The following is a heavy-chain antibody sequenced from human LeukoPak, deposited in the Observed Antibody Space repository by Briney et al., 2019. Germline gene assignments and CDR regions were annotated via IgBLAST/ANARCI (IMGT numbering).Heavy chain of an antibody. J-gene: IGHJ4*02. Sequence: SETLSLTCTVSGGSISSYYWSWIRQPPGKGLEWIGYIYYSGTTNHNPSLKSRVTISVATSKNQFSLNLSSVTAADTAVYYCARGGGGEYSSGWYDYWGQGTLVTVSS. V-gene: IGHV4-59*01. CDR3: ARGGGGEYSSGWYDY. CDR2: IYYSGTT. CDR1: GGSISSYY. D-gene: IGHD6-19*01.